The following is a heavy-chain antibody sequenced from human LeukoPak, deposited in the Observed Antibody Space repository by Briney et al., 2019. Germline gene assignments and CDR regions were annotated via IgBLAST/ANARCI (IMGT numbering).Heavy chain of an antibody. D-gene: IGHD2-15*01. J-gene: IGHJ4*02. CDR3: ARSRGLPNY. CDR1: GYTFTGYY. Sequence: GVSVTVSCKASGYTFTGYYMHWVRQAPGQGLEWMGWINPNSGGTNYAQKFQGRVTTTRDTSISTAYMELSRLRSDDTAAYYCARSRGLPNYWGQGTLVTVSS. V-gene: IGHV1-2*02. CDR2: INPNSGGT.